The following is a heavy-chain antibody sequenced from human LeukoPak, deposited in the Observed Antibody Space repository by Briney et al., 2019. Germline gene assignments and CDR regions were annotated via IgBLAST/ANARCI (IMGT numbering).Heavy chain of an antibody. CDR1: GFTFSSYW. CDR3: ARDLFFLPGVLWSGFDY. J-gene: IGHJ4*02. D-gene: IGHD7-27*01. Sequence: RGSLRLSCAASGFTFSSYWMSWVRQAPGKGLEWVANIKQDGSEKYYVDSVKGRFTISRDNAKNSLYLQMNSLRAEDTAVYYCARDLFFLPGVLWSGFDYWGQGTLVTVSS. CDR2: IKQDGSEK. V-gene: IGHV3-7*01.